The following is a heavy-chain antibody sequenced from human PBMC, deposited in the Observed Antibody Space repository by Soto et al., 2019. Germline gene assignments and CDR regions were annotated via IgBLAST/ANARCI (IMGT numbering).Heavy chain of an antibody. V-gene: IGHV3-48*03. CDR2: ITAGGDGT. Sequence: GGSLRLSCAASGFSFRNYEMNWVRQAPGKGLEWVAFITAGGDGTYYAGSVRGRFTVSRDNVKNSLHLEMHSLRAEDTAVYYCAKDQTDVTLFDYWGQGTLVTVSS. D-gene: IGHD2-21*02. CDR3: AKDQTDVTLFDY. CDR1: GFSFRNYE. J-gene: IGHJ4*02.